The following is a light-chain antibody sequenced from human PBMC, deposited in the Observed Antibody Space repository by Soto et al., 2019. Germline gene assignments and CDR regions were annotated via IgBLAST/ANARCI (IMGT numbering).Light chain of an antibody. J-gene: IGKJ5*01. CDR2: AAS. V-gene: IGKV3-15*01. CDR1: QSVSSY. Sequence: EIVLTQSPATLSLSPGERATLSCRASQSVSSYLAWYQQKPGQAPRLLVYAASKRATGFPARFSGSGSGTKFTLSISSLQSEDFAVYYCQQYNNWPITFGQGTRLEI. CDR3: QQYNNWPIT.